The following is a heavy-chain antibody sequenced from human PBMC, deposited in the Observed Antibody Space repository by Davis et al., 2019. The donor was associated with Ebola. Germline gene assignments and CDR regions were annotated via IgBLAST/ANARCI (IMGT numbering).Heavy chain of an antibody. V-gene: IGHV1-8*01. CDR2: MNPNSGDT. D-gene: IGHD2-21*01. J-gene: IGHJ6*02. CDR1: GYTFTNSD. Sequence: ASVKVSCKASGYTFTNSDINWVRQATGQGLEWMGWMNPNSGDTGYAQKFQGRVTMTEDTSTDTAYLEVTSLRSEDTAVYYCATPHPFLAFQYFGLDVWGQGTTVTVSS. CDR3: ATPHPFLAFQYFGLDV.